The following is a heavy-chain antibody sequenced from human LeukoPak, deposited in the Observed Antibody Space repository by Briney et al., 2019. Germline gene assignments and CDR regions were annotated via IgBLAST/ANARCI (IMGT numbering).Heavy chain of an antibody. CDR2: ISSSGSTI. CDR3: ARDKYKGIPPYYYYYYMDV. CDR1: GFTFSSYE. V-gene: IGHV3-48*03. J-gene: IGHJ6*03. Sequence: GGSLRLSCAASGFTFSSYEMNWVRQAPGKGLEWVSYISSSGSTIYYADSVKGRFTISRDNSKNTLYLQMNSLRAEDTAVYYCARDKYKGIPPYYYYYYMDVWGKGTTVTVSS. D-gene: IGHD1-14*01.